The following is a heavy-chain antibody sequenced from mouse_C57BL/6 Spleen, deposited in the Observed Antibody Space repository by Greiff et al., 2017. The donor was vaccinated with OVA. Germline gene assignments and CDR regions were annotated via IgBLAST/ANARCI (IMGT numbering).Heavy chain of an antibody. Sequence: QVQLQQSGPGLVQPSQSLSITCTVSGFSLTSYGVHWVRQSPGKGLEWLGVIWSGGSTDYNAAFISRLSISKDNSKSQVFFKMNSLQADDTAIYCCARNYYRSSYDYAMDYWGQGTSVTVSS. D-gene: IGHD1-1*01. J-gene: IGHJ4*01. CDR3: ARNYYRSSYDYAMDY. CDR2: IWSGGST. V-gene: IGHV2-2*01. CDR1: GFSLTSYG.